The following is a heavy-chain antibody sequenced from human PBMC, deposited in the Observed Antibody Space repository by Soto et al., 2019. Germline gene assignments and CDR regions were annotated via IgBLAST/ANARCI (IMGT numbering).Heavy chain of an antibody. V-gene: IGHV4-28*01. J-gene: IGHJ5*02. Sequence: PSETLSLTCAVSGNSISSSNWWGWIRQPPEKGLEWIGYINYSGSTYYSPSLKSRVTMSVDTSKNQFSLKLNSVTAVDTAVYYCAKTAASGSGRGPWFDPWGQGTLVTVSS. CDR2: INYSGST. CDR3: AKTAASGSGRGPWFDP. D-gene: IGHD6-13*01. CDR1: GNSISSSNW.